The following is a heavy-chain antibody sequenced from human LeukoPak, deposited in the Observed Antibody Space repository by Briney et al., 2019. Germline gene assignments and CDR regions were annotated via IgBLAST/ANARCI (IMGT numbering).Heavy chain of an antibody. CDR2: IYYSGST. Sequence: SETLSPTCTVSGGSISSYYWSWIRQPPGKGLEWIGYIYYSGSTNYNPSLKSRVTISVDTSKNQFSLKLSSVTAADTAVYYCARVVAAAGTFDYWGQGTLVTVSS. CDR3: ARVVAAAGTFDY. J-gene: IGHJ4*02. V-gene: IGHV4-59*01. D-gene: IGHD6-13*01. CDR1: GGSISSYY.